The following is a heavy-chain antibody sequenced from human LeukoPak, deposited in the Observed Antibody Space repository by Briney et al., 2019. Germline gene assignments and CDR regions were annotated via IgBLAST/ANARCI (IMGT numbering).Heavy chain of an antibody. Sequence: GGSLRLSCAVSGFTFSSYGMSWVRQAPGKGLEWVSAISGSGYSAYYADSVKGRFTISRDNTKNALFLQMNSLRAEDTAVYYCAKDALRAVPYYFDYWAQGPLVPVSS. CDR2: ISGSGYSA. D-gene: IGHD3-10*01. CDR1: GFTFSSYG. V-gene: IGHV3-23*01. CDR3: AKDALRAVPYYFDY. J-gene: IGHJ4*02.